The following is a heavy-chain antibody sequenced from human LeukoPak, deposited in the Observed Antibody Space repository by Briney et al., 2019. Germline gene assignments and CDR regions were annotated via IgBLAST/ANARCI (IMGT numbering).Heavy chain of an antibody. J-gene: IGHJ4*02. V-gene: IGHV3-9*01. CDR2: ISWNSGNI. Sequence: PGRSLRLSCAASGFTFDDYAMHWVRQAPGKGLEWVSGISWNSGNIGYADSVKGRFTISRDNAKNSLYLQMNSLRAEDTALYYCAKDVNYYDTSGLDYWGQGTLSPSPQ. CDR1: GFTFDDYA. D-gene: IGHD3-22*01. CDR3: AKDVNYYDTSGLDY.